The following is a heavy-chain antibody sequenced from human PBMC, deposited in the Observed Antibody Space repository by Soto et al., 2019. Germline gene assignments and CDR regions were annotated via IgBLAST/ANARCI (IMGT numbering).Heavy chain of an antibody. CDR2: ISSTSSTK. J-gene: IGHJ6*02. V-gene: IGHV3-48*02. Sequence: MNWVRQAPGRGLEWVSFISSTSSTKNYADSVKGRFTISRDNAKNSLYLQMSSLRDEDTAVYYCARRITMVRGPYYYYGLDVWGQGTTVTVSS. CDR3: ARRITMVRGPYYYYGLDV. D-gene: IGHD3-10*01.